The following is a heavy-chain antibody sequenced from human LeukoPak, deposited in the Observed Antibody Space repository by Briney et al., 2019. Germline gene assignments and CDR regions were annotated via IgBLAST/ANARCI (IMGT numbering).Heavy chain of an antibody. J-gene: IGHJ4*02. D-gene: IGHD3-10*01. CDR2: ISGSGGSK. V-gene: IGHV3-23*01. Sequence: GGSLRLSCAASGFTFSSYAMSWVRQAPGKGLEWVSAISGSGGSKYYADSVKGRFTISRDNSKNTLYLQMNSLRAEDTAVYYCAKAGGGSGSYYHYYFDYWGQGTLVTVSS. CDR1: GFTFSSYA. CDR3: AKAGGGSGSYYHYYFDY.